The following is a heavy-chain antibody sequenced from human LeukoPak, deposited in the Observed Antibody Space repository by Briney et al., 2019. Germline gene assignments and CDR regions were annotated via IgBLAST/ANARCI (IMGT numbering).Heavy chain of an antibody. CDR1: GGSISSGGYS. CDR2: IYHSGST. Sequence: PSKTLSLTCAVSGGSISSGGYSWSWIRQPPGKGLEWIGYIYHSGSTYYNPSLKSRVTISVDRSKNQFSLKLSSVTAADTAVYYCARVTPLGYCSSTSCYAGLGTFDIWGQGTMVTVSS. V-gene: IGHV4-30-2*01. CDR3: ARVTPLGYCSSTSCYAGLGTFDI. D-gene: IGHD2-2*01. J-gene: IGHJ3*02.